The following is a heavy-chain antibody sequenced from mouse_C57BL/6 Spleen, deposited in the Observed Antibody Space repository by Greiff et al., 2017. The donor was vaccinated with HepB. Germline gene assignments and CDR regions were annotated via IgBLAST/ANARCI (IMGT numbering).Heavy chain of an antibody. CDR3: AKSGGDDYAMDY. V-gene: IGHV2-5*01. D-gene: IGHD3-3*01. Sequence: QVQLQQSGPGLVQPSQSLSITCTVSGFSLTSYGVHWVRQSPGKGLEWLGVIWRGGSTDYNAAFMSRLSITKDNSKSQVFFTMNSLQADDTAIYYCAKSGGDDYAMDYWGQGTSVTVSS. CDR1: GFSLTSYG. CDR2: IWRGGST. J-gene: IGHJ4*01.